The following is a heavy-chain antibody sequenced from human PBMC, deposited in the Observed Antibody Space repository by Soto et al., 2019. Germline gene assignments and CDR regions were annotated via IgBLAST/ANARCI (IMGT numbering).Heavy chain of an antibody. Sequence: QVQLVQSGAEVKKPGSSVKVSCKASGGSLSNYGISWVRQAPGQGLEWMGAIIPVFGTPNYAQKFQDRVTITAYTSTTTVYMEVRSLTSEDTAVYYCARGDATKIVVTTYYAMDVWGQGTTVTVSS. J-gene: IGHJ6*02. V-gene: IGHV1-69*14. CDR1: GGSLSNYG. CDR3: ARGDATKIVVTTYYAMDV. D-gene: IGHD3-22*01. CDR2: IIPVFGTP.